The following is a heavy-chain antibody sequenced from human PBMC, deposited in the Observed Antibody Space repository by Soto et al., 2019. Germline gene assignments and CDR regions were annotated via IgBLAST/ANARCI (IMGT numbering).Heavy chain of an antibody. D-gene: IGHD2-2*01. J-gene: IGHJ6*03. Sequence: GSLILSCAASGFTFDDYAMHWIRQPPGKGLEWIGYIYYSGSTNYNPSLKSRVTISVDTSKNQFSLKLSSVTAADTAVYYCARLFSYCSIPTSYFGHYSSSYMDAWGKGTALT. CDR1: GFTFDDYA. CDR3: ARLFSYCSIPTSYFGHYSSSYMDA. CDR2: IYYSGST. V-gene: IGHV4-59*01.